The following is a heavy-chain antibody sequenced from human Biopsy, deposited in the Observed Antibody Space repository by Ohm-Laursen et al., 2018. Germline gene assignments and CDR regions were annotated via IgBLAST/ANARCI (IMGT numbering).Heavy chain of an antibody. Sequence: ATAKISCKASGYTFTNYGISWVRQAPGQGLEWMGWISPYNGDTDYAQKLQGRVTMTTDTSTSTAYMDLRSLRSDDTAVYYCARDRWPHVTLLGLVVFDFWGQGTLVIVSS. CDR3: ARDRWPHVTLLGLVVFDF. CDR2: ISPYNGDT. CDR1: GYTFTNYG. J-gene: IGHJ4*02. D-gene: IGHD3-3*01. V-gene: IGHV1-18*01.